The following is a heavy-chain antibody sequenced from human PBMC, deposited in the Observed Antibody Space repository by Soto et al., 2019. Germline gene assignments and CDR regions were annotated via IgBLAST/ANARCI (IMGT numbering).Heavy chain of an antibody. Sequence: PSETLSLTCAVSGVSISSGGYSWSWIRQPPGKGLEWIGYIYHSGSTYYNPSLKSRVTISVDTSKNQFSLKLSSVTAADTAVYYCARDRRRLLFGFDPWGQGTLVTVSS. V-gene: IGHV4-30-2*05. CDR1: GVSISSGGYS. CDR2: IYHSGST. D-gene: IGHD2-21*02. J-gene: IGHJ5*02. CDR3: ARDRRRLLFGFDP.